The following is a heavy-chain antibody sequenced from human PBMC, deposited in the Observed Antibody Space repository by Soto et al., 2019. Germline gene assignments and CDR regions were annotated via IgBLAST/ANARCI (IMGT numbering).Heavy chain of an antibody. CDR3: GKIYCSATVCPSYWYGVDV. CDR1: GFSFVTYA. D-gene: IGHD2-15*01. V-gene: IGHV3-23*01. Sequence: EVHLLQSGGDLVQPGGSLRLSCTASGFSFVTYAMIWVRQAPGRGLDCVGSISNNGDRTYYADSVKGRFTISRDNSKNTLSLQMNSLRAEDTAVYYCGKIYCSATVCPSYWYGVDVWGQGATVTVSS. J-gene: IGHJ6*02. CDR2: ISNNGDRT.